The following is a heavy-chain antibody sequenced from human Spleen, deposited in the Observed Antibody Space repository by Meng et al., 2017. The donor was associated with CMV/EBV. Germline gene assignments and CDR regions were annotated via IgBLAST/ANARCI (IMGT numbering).Heavy chain of an antibody. J-gene: IGHJ4*02. CDR1: GGSNSSSSYY. CDR3: ARDRIAVAAPYYFDY. CDR2: IYYSGST. Sequence: QPQLQAAGPGLVKPSETLALTCTVSGGSNSSSSYYWGWIRQPPGKGLEWIGSIYYSGSTYYNPSLKSRVTISVDTSKNQFSLKLSSVTAADTAVYYCARDRIAVAAPYYFDYWGQGTLVTVSS. D-gene: IGHD6-19*01. V-gene: IGHV4-39*07.